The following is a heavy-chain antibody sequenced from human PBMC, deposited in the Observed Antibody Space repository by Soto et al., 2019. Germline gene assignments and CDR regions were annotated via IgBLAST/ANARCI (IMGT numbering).Heavy chain of an antibody. CDR2: INHSGRT. J-gene: IGHJ3*01. CDR3: ARGEIPKVSMRGGGVADSPSGDEDVDL. CDR1: GGSFRGYY. D-gene: IGHD2-15*01. V-gene: IGHV4-34*01. Sequence: SATLSIPSAGFGGSFRGYYWGWIRQPPGKGLEWIGEINHSGRTNYNPSLKSRVTLSVDTSKNQFSLTLSSVTAADTAVYYCARGEIPKVSMRGGGVADSPSGDEDVDLWIKGTMV.